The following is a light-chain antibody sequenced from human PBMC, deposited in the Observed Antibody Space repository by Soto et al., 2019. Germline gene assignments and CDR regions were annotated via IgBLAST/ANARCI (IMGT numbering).Light chain of an antibody. Sequence: QSVLTQPPSVSGAPGQRVTISCTGSSSNIGAGYDVHWYQQLPGTAPKLLIYGNNNRPSGVPDRFSGSKSGTSASLAITGLQAEDEADYYCQSYDSSLNGWVFGGGTPLTVL. V-gene: IGLV1-40*01. CDR2: GNN. J-gene: IGLJ3*02. CDR3: QSYDSSLNGWV. CDR1: SSNIGAGYD.